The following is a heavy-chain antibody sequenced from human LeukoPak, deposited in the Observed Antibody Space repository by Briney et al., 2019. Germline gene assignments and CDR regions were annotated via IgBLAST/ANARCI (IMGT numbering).Heavy chain of an antibody. J-gene: IGHJ4*02. D-gene: IGHD5-12*01. CDR3: ARDPYSGYDSYYFDY. V-gene: IGHV3-21*01. Sequence: GGPLRLSCAASELTLNTYSMNWVRQAAGKGLDRFSSISSSGRYMYYADSVKGRFTISRDNAKNSLYLQMNSLRAEDTAVYYCARDPYSGYDSYYFDYWGQGTLVTVSS. CDR2: ISSSGRYM. CDR1: ELTLNTYS.